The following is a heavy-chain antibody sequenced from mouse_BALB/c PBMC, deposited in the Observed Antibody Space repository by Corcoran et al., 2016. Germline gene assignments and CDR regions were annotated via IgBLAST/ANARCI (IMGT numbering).Heavy chain of an antibody. V-gene: IGHV14-3*02. CDR2: IDPANGNT. J-gene: IGHJ3*01. CDR1: GFNIKDPY. D-gene: IGHD4-1*01. Sequence: EVQLQQSGAELVKPGASVKLSCTASGFNIKDPYMHWVKQWPEQGLEWIGRIDPANGNTKYDPKFQGKATITADTSSNKAYLQLSSLTSEDTAVYYCARRTSNWDLAYWGQGTLVTVSA. CDR3: ARRTSNWDLAY.